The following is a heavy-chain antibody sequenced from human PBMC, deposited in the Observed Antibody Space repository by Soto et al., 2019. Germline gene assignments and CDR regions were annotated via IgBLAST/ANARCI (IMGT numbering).Heavy chain of an antibody. D-gene: IGHD6-19*01. CDR3: ARDYAGWSRDY. V-gene: IGHV3-21*02. Sequence: EVQLVESGGGLVKTGGSLRISCAASGFTLSSRSMSWVRQTPGKGLEWVSTISITRKIYYANSVRGRFTISRDNANNSLSLQMISLRAEDPAVYYCARDYAGWSRDYWGQGPLVTVSS. J-gene: IGHJ4*02. CDR1: GFTLSSRS. CDR2: ISITRKI.